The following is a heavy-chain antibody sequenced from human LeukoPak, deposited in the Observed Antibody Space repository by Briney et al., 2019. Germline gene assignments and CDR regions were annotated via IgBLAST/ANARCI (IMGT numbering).Heavy chain of an antibody. CDR2: IIPILGIA. V-gene: IGHV1-69*04. D-gene: IGHD3-10*01. CDR1: GGTFSSYA. J-gene: IGHJ4*02. Sequence: GSSVKVSCKASGGTFSSYAISWARQAPGQGLEWMGRIIPILGIANYAQKFQGRVTITADKSTSTAYMELSSLRSEDTAVYYCAREVEKDGSGSYHYWGQGTLVTVSS. CDR3: AREVEKDGSGSYHY.